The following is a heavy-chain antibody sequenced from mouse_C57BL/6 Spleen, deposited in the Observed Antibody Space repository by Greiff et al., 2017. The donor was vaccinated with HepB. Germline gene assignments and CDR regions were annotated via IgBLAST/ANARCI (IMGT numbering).Heavy chain of an antibody. J-gene: IGHJ1*03. CDR3: TRELDYGSSYGYFDV. CDR2: ISSGGDYI. CDR1: GFTFSSYA. Sequence: EVHLVESGEGLVKPGGSLKLSCAASGFTFSSYAMSWVRQTPEKRLEWVAYISSGGDYIYYADTVKGRFTISRDNARNTLYLQMSSLKSEDTAMYYCTRELDYGSSYGYFDVWGTGTTVTVSS. D-gene: IGHD1-1*01. V-gene: IGHV5-9-1*02.